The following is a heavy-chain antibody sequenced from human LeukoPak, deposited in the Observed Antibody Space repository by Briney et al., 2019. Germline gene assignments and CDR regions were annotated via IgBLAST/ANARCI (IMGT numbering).Heavy chain of an antibody. CDR2: IWYDGSNK. CDR1: GFTFGSYG. Sequence: GGSLRLSCAASGFTFGSYGMHWVRQAPGKGLEWVAVIWYDGSNKYYADSVKGRFTISRDNSKNTLYLQMNSLRAEDTAVYYCARENDGSGSYVLDYWGQGTLVTVSS. J-gene: IGHJ4*02. V-gene: IGHV3-33*01. D-gene: IGHD3-10*01. CDR3: ARENDGSGSYVLDY.